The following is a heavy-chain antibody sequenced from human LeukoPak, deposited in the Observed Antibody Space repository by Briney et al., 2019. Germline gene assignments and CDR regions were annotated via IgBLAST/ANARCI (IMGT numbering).Heavy chain of an antibody. CDR3: ARGLYYYGSGSYSY. D-gene: IGHD3-10*01. J-gene: IGHJ4*02. Sequence: ASVKVSCKASGYTFTGYYMHWVRQAPGQGLEWMGWINPNSGGTNYAQKFQGRATMTRDTSISTAYMELSRLRSDDTAVYYCARGLYYYGSGSYSYWGQGTLVTVSS. CDR2: INPNSGGT. CDR1: GYTFTGYY. V-gene: IGHV1-2*02.